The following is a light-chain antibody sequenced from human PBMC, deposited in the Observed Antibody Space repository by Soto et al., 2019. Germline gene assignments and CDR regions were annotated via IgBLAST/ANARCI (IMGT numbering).Light chain of an antibody. Sequence: GDRVTITCRASQSISTYLNWYHQKPGKAPRLLIYAASSVQSGVPSTFSGSGSGTEFTLTISSLQPEDFATYYCQQSYSAPYTFGQGTKLEIK. CDR3: QQSYSAPYT. V-gene: IGKV1-39*01. J-gene: IGKJ2*01. CDR2: AAS. CDR1: QSISTY.